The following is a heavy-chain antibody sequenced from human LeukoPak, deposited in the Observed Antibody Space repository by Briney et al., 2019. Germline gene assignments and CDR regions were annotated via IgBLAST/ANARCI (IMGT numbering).Heavy chain of an antibody. J-gene: IGHJ5*02. Sequence: GESLRLSCAASGFTFSRYWIHWVRQAPGKGLEWVSRINPDGSTTTYADSVKGRFTISRDNAKNTVYLQMYSLRAEDTAVYYCARVLGGSWDWFDPWGQGTLVTVSS. CDR1: GFTFSRYW. CDR2: INPDGSTT. V-gene: IGHV3-74*01. D-gene: IGHD2-15*01. CDR3: ARVLGGSWDWFDP.